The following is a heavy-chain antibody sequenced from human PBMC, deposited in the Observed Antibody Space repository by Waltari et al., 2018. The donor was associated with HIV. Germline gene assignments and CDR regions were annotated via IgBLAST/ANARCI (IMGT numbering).Heavy chain of an antibody. V-gene: IGHV3-30*18. Sequence: QVQLLESGGGVVQPGRSVILYCAVYGLIFSSYGMHWVRHAPGKGLEWVAVISYDGSKKYYADSMKGRFTISRDNSRDTLYLQMNSLRADDAATYYCAKATGGESWAFDYWGQGTLVTVSS. CDR2: ISYDGSKK. CDR1: GLIFSSYG. CDR3: AKATGGESWAFDY. D-gene: IGHD3-16*01. J-gene: IGHJ4*02.